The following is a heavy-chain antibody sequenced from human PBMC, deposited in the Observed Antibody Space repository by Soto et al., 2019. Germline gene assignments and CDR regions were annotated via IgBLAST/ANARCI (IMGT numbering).Heavy chain of an antibody. CDR2: ISRSGGSS. D-gene: IGHD6-6*01. J-gene: IGHJ5*02. V-gene: IGHV3-23*01. CDR3: AKASLASSSFPLDWFDP. CDR1: GFTFSNFA. Sequence: GGSLRLSCVASGFTFSNFAMSWVRRAPGKGLEWVSIISRSGGSSYYADSVKGRFTISRDNSKNTLHLELNNLRDEDTAIYYCAKASLASSSFPLDWFDPWGQGTLVTVSS.